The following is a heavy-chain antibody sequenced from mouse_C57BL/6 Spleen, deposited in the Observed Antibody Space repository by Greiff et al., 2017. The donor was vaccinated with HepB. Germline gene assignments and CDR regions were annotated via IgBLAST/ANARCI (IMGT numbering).Heavy chain of an antibody. J-gene: IGHJ3*01. V-gene: IGHV5-17*01. D-gene: IGHD1-1*01. CDR3: ARKYGSPFAY. Sequence: VQLVESGGGLVKPGGSLKLSCAASGFTFSDYGMHWVRQAPEKGLEWVAYISSGSSTIYYADTVTGRFTISRDNAKNTLFLQMTGLRSEYTAMYYCARKYGSPFAYWGQGTLVTVSS. CDR1: GFTFSDYG. CDR2: ISSGSSTI.